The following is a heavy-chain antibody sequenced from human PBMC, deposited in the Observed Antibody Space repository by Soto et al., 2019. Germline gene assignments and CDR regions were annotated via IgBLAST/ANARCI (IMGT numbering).Heavy chain of an antibody. CDR2: FDPEDGET. Sequence: QVQLVQSGAEVKKPGASVKVSCKVSGYTLTELSMHWVRQAPGKGLEWMGGFDPEDGETIYAQKFQGRVTMTEYTSTDTAYIERSSLRSEATSVYYCATASGGDLRRYWFDPWCQGTLVTVSS. CDR3: ATASGGDLRRYWFDP. CDR1: GYTLTELS. D-gene: IGHD1-26*01. V-gene: IGHV1-24*01. J-gene: IGHJ5*02.